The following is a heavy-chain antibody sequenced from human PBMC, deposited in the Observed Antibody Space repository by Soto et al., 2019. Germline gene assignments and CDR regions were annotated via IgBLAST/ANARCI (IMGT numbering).Heavy chain of an antibody. CDR1: GGTFSSYA. Sequence: AVKVSCKASGGTFSSYAISWVRQAPGQGLEWMGGIIPIFGTANYAQKFQGRVTITADGSTSTAYMELSSLRSEDTAVYYCARDLSPRITIFGRFDPWGQGTLVTVSS. CDR3: ARDLSPRITIFGRFDP. D-gene: IGHD3-3*01. V-gene: IGHV1-69*13. CDR2: IIPIFGTA. J-gene: IGHJ5*02.